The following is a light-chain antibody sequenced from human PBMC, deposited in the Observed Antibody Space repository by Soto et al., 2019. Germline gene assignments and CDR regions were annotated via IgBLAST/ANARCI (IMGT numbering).Light chain of an antibody. V-gene: IGKV1-8*01. J-gene: IGKJ1*01. CDR2: AAS. CDR3: QHYYNYPRT. CDR1: QDIGTY. Sequence: AIRMTQSPSSLSASTGDRVTIPCRASQDIGTYLAWYQQKPGKAPKLLIYAASSLQSGVPSRFSGSGSGTDFTLTISWLQSEDFATYYCQHYYNYPRTFGQGTKVYIK.